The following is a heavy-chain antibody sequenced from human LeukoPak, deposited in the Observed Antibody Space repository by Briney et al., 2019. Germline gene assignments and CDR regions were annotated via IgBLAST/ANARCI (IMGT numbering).Heavy chain of an antibody. D-gene: IGHD6-13*01. Sequence: GGSLRLACAASGFTFSSYSMNWVGQAPGKGLEWVSSISSSSSYIYYADSVKGRFTISRDNAKNSLYLQMNSLRAEDTAVYYCARSYSSSWGIDYWGQGTLVTVSS. CDR1: GFTFSSYS. CDR3: ARSYSSSWGIDY. J-gene: IGHJ4*02. CDR2: ISSSSSYI. V-gene: IGHV3-21*01.